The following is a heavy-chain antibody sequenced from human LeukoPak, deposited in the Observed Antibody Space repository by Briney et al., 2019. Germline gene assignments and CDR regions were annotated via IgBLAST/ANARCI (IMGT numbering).Heavy chain of an antibody. V-gene: IGHV5-51*01. CDR2: IYPGATET. D-gene: IGHD6-13*01. Sequence: GESLKISCQGPGYSFGSYYIAWVRQMAGKGLEWMGTIYPGATETRYSPSFQDQVTISADKSINSAYLQSSRLKASDTAIYYCAKLRISTWYYFDYWGQGSLVTVSS. CDR1: GYSFGSYY. CDR3: AKLRISTWYYFDY. J-gene: IGHJ4*02.